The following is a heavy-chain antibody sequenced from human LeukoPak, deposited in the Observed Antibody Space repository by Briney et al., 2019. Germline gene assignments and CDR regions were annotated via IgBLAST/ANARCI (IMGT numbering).Heavy chain of an antibody. V-gene: IGHV3-15*07. Sequence: GGSLRLSCAASGFTFSDYTMNWVRQAPGKGLEWVDRIKSKTDGGTTDYAAPVKGRFTISRDDSKNTLYLQMNSLKTEDTAVYYCTTDYDYVWGSYRYREDYYYYGMDVWGQGTTVTVSS. CDR3: TTDYDYVWGSYRYREDYYYYGMDV. J-gene: IGHJ6*02. D-gene: IGHD3-16*02. CDR2: IKSKTDGGTT. CDR1: GFTFSDYT.